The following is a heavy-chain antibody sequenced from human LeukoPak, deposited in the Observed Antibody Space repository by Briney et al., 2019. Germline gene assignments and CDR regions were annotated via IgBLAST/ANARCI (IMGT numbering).Heavy chain of an antibody. V-gene: IGHV1-69*04. CDR2: IIPILVIA. Sequence: SVKVSCKASGGTFSSYAISWVRQAPGQGLEWMGRIIPILVIANYAQKFQGRVTITADKSTSTAYMELSSLRSEDTAVYYCARVPIAIYSSSWHEIDYWGQGTLVTVSS. CDR1: GGTFSSYA. J-gene: IGHJ4*02. D-gene: IGHD6-13*01. CDR3: ARVPIAIYSSSWHEIDY.